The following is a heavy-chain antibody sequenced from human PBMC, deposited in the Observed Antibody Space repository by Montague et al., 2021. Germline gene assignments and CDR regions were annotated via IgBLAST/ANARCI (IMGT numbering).Heavy chain of an antibody. Sequence: SLRLSCAASGFTFGGYSMTWVRQAPGRGLEWVSFISPSGDTFYAESVKGRFIVSRDNSNNALYLHLNSLRGEDSAIYYCVKTSSGTYDSWGPGTPVTVSS. D-gene: IGHD1-26*01. J-gene: IGHJ5*01. V-gene: IGHV3-23*01. CDR3: VKTSSGTYDS. CDR1: GFTFGGYS. CDR2: ISPSGDT.